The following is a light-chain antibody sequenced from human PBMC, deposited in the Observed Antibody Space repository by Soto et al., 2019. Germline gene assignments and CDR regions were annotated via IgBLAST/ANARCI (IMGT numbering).Light chain of an antibody. CDR3: QQYNNWPPLT. V-gene: IGKV3-15*01. CDR1: QSVSSN. J-gene: IGKJ4*01. CDR2: DAS. Sequence: EIMMTQSPATLSVSPGERATLSCRASQSVSSNLAWYQQKPGQSPRLLIYDASTRATGTPARFSGGGSGTEFTLTISSLQSENFAVYYCQQYNNWPPLTFGGGTKVEIK.